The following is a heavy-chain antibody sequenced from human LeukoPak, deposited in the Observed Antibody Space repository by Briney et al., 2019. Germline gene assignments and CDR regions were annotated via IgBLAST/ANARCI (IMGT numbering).Heavy chain of an antibody. V-gene: IGHV4-59*06. J-gene: IGHJ4*02. Sequence: SETLSLTCTVSGGSISSYYWSWIRQPPGKGLEWIGYISYSGTPYYNPSLNSRVTISLDTSKNQFSLRLNSVTAADTAMYYCARDRYGDFEDYWGQGTLVTVSS. CDR3: ARDRYGDFEDY. CDR2: ISYSGTP. CDR1: GGSISSYY. D-gene: IGHD4-17*01.